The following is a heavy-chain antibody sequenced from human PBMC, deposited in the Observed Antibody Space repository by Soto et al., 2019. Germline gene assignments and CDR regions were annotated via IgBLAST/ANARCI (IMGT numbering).Heavy chain of an antibody. D-gene: IGHD2-15*01. V-gene: IGHV1-18*01. Sequence: QVQLVQSGAEVKKPGASVKVSCKASGYTFTNYDINWVRQAPGQGLECMGWISAYNGDTNYAQKLQGRVTMTTDTSTSTAYMELRSLRSDDTAVYYCARSGLPDPVVVVGHTPFDPWGQGTLVTVSS. CDR1: GYTFTNYD. CDR2: ISAYNGDT. CDR3: ARSGLPDPVVVVGHTPFDP. J-gene: IGHJ5*02.